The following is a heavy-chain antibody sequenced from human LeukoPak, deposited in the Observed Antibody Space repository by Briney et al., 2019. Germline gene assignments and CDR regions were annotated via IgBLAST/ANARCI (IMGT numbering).Heavy chain of an antibody. D-gene: IGHD3-10*01. CDR1: GFTVSSTY. Sequence: PGGSLRLSCAASGFTVSSTYMAWVRQGPGKGLDWVSFIYGDHNAFYAESVKGRFTISRDNSKNTLYLQMNSLRAEDTAVYFCARGVLGVIPIDYWGQGTLVTVSS. J-gene: IGHJ4*02. V-gene: IGHV3-53*01. CDR3: ARGVLGVIPIDY. CDR2: IYGDHNA.